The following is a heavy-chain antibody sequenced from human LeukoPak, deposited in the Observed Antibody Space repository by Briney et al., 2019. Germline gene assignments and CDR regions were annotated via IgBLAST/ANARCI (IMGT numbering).Heavy chain of an antibody. Sequence: PGRSLRLSCAASGFTFRSYAMHWVRQAPGKGLEWIADITISGHTKNYADSVKGRFTISRDNAGTSLYLQMNSLRVEDTGVYYCARGDPHADLWGQGTLVTVSS. CDR2: ITISGHTK. CDR1: GFTFRSYA. V-gene: IGHV3-48*03. CDR3: ARGDPHADL. J-gene: IGHJ5*02.